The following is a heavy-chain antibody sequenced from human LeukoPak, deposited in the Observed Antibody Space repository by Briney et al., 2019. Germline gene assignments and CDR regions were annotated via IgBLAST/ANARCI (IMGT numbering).Heavy chain of an antibody. CDR2: IYYSGST. Sequence: SQTLSLTCTVSGGSISNGGYYWSWIRQHPGKGLEWIGYIYYSGSTYYNPSLKSRVTLSVDTSKNQFSLKLSSVTAADTAVYYCARVATAAGAYWFDPWGQGTLVTVSS. V-gene: IGHV4-31*03. J-gene: IGHJ5*02. D-gene: IGHD5-12*01. CDR3: ARVATAAGAYWFDP. CDR1: GGSISNGGYY.